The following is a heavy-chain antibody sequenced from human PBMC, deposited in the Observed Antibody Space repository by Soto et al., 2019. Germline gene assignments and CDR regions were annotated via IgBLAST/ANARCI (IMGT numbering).Heavy chain of an antibody. D-gene: IGHD2-2*01. Sequence: GGSMILSWTAAGFPFISYAVSWVRLKQGKGLEWVSAISGSGGSTYYADSVKGRFTISRDNSKNTLYLQMNSLRAEDTAVYYCAKDGSSPRPYYYYGMDVWGQGTTVTVSS. CDR3: AKDGSSPRPYYYYGMDV. V-gene: IGHV3-23*01. J-gene: IGHJ6*01. CDR1: GFPFISYA. CDR2: ISGSGGST.